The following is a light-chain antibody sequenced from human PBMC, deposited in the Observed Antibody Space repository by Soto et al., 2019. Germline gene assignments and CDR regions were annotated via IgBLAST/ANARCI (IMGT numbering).Light chain of an antibody. J-gene: IGKJ1*01. Sequence: DILMTQSPATLSVSPGERATLSCRASQSVSSNLAWYQQKPGQAPRLLVSDASTRATGIPVRFSGSGSGTEFTLTISSLQSEDFAIYYCQQYNNWPRTFGQGTKVDI. CDR1: QSVSSN. V-gene: IGKV3-15*01. CDR2: DAS. CDR3: QQYNNWPRT.